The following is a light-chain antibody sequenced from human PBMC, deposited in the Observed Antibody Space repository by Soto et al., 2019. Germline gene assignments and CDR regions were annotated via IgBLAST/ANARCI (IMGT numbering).Light chain of an antibody. CDR1: QSISSW. J-gene: IGKJ1*01. CDR2: KAS. CDR3: QQDTSYST. Sequence: DIQMTQSPSTLSASVGDRVTITCRASQSISSWLAWYQQKPGKAPKLLIYKASSLESGVPSRFSGSVSGTEFTLTISSLPPDDFATYYCQQDTSYSTSGQGTKVEIK. V-gene: IGKV1-5*03.